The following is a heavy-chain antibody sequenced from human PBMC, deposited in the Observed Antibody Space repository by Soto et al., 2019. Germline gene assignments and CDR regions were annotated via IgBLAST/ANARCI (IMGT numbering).Heavy chain of an antibody. CDR3: AKDARRVGTATLFDY. CDR2: ISASGYST. CDR1: GFTFSNYA. D-gene: IGHD1-7*01. J-gene: IGHJ4*02. Sequence: GGSLRLSCAASGFTFSNYAMSWVRQAPGKGLEWVSAISASGYSTYYEDSVKGRFTISRDNSKITLFLQLNSLRAEDTAVYYCAKDARRVGTATLFDYWGQGALVTVSS. V-gene: IGHV3-23*01.